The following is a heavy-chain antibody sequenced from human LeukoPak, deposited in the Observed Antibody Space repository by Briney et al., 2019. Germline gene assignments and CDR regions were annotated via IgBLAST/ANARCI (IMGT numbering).Heavy chain of an antibody. CDR3: ARRSSSVSSGYDY. CDR1: EYSFTSYW. Sequence: GESLKISCKGSEYSFTSYWIGWVRQMPGKGPEWMGIIYPGDSDTRYSPSFQGQVTISADKSISTAYLQWSSLKASDTAMYYCARRSSSVSSGYDYWGQGTLVTVSS. V-gene: IGHV5-51*01. D-gene: IGHD6-6*01. CDR2: IYPGDSDT. J-gene: IGHJ4*02.